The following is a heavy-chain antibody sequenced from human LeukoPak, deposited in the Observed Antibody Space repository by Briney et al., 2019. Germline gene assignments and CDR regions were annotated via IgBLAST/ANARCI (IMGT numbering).Heavy chain of an antibody. CDR2: IYPRDGST. Sequence: ASVKVSCKASGYTFTSNYIHWVRQAPGKGLEWMGMIYPRDGSTSYAQKFQGRVTVTRDTSTSTVHMELSGLRSEDTAVYYCARDQEGFDYWGQGTLVTVSS. V-gene: IGHV1-46*01. J-gene: IGHJ4*02. CDR3: ARDQEGFDY. CDR1: GYTFTSNY.